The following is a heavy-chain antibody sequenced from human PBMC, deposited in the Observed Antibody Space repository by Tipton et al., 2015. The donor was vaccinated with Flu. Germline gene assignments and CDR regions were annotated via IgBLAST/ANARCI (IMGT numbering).Heavy chain of an antibody. J-gene: IGHJ6*02. CDR2: IYFTGTT. V-gene: IGHV4-61*01. D-gene: IGHD3-10*01. CDR1: GGSVNTYTYY. Sequence: TLSLTCTVSGGSVNTYTYYWNWIRQPPGKGLDWIGSIYFTGTTNYRSSLESRVAMSVDTSNNQFSLRLRSVTAADTAVYYCARGVWLGDFPEEFAMDVWGQGTTVTVSS. CDR3: ARGVWLGDFPEEFAMDV.